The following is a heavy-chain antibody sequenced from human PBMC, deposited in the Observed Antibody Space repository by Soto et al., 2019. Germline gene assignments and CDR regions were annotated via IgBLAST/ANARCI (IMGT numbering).Heavy chain of an antibody. CDR2: ISYDGSNK. J-gene: IGHJ6*02. V-gene: IGHV3-30*18. CDR3: AKEGDYSSSWAYYGMDV. CDR1: GFTFSSYC. D-gene: IGHD6-6*01. Sequence: SLRLSCAASGFTFSSYCMHWVLHAPGKWLEWVAVISYDGSNKYYADSVKGRFTISRDNSKNTLYLQMNSLRAEDTAVYYCAKEGDYSSSWAYYGMDVWGQGTTVTVSS.